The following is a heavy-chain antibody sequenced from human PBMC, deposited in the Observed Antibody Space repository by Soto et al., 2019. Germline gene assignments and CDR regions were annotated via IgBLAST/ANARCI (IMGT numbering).Heavy chain of an antibody. Sequence: TVSGGSIRGGVHYWSSIRQPSGKGLEWIGLIFDSGSTYYNPPLKSRLTISVDTSKNQFSLRLSSVTAADTAVYYCARENMTRDNDWYFALRRRGTPVPVSS. CDR3: ARENMTRDNDWYFAL. D-gene: IGHD2-8*01. V-gene: IGHV4-30-4*08. CDR1: GGSIRGGVHY. CDR2: IFDSGST. J-gene: IGHJ2*01.